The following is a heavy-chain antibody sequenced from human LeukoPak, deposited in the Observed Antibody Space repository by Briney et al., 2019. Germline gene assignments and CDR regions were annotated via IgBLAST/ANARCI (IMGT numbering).Heavy chain of an antibody. J-gene: IGHJ4*02. CDR2: IHTNGYT. V-gene: IGHV4-4*07. CDR3: ARAHSGLYLDS. Sequence: SETLSLTCTVSGEPLGTFYWSWIRQPAGQGLEYIGRIHTNGYTNYKPSLNSRVTMSVDSSKNQFSLTLRSVTATDTAIYYCARAHSGLYLDSWGQGTLVTVSS. CDR1: GEPLGTFY. D-gene: IGHD2-15*01.